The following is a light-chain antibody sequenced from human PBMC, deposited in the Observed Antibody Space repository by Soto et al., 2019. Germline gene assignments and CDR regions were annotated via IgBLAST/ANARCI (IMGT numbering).Light chain of an antibody. CDR3: QQYSNYWT. Sequence: DIQMTQSPSTLSAFVGDRVTITCRASQSISSWLAWYQQKPGKAPKLLIYKASSLESGVPSRFSGSGSGTEFTLTISSLQPDDFATYYCQQYSNYWTFGQGTKVESK. V-gene: IGKV1-5*03. J-gene: IGKJ1*01. CDR2: KAS. CDR1: QSISSW.